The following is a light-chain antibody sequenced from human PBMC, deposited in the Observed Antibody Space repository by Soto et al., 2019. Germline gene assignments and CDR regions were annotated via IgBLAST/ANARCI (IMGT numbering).Light chain of an antibody. Sequence: QSVLTQPASVHGSPGQSITISCTGTSSDVGSYNYVSWYQQHPGKAPKLMVYDVSNRPSGVSNRFSGSKPGNTASLTISGLQAEDEADYYCSSYTTSSTYVFGTGTKVTVL. V-gene: IGLV2-14*01. CDR1: SSDVGSYNY. CDR2: DVS. CDR3: SSYTTSSTYV. J-gene: IGLJ1*01.